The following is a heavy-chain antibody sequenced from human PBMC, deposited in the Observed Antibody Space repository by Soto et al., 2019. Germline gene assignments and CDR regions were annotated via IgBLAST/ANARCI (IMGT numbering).Heavy chain of an antibody. D-gene: IGHD3-9*01. Sequence: HPGGSLRLSCAAFGFTLDKYTMGWVRQAPGKGLEWVAESFSSGGTQYADSVKGRFTISRDNSRNMVFLQMNGLRVEDTALYYCERDRETDGIWTFDSWGQGALVTVSS. V-gene: IGHV3-53*01. CDR1: GFTLDKYT. CDR3: ERDRETDGIWTFDS. CDR2: SFSSGGT. J-gene: IGHJ4*02.